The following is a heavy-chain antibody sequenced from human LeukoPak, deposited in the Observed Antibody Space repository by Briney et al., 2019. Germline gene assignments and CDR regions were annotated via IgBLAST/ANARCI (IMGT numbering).Heavy chain of an antibody. CDR2: INPNMGAT. V-gene: IGHV1-2*02. J-gene: IGHJ5*02. Sequence: AASVKVSCKASGYTFTDYYIHWVRRAPGQGLEWMGWINPNMGATNYAQKFQGRVTMTRDTSIVTAYMELGRLGSDDTAVYYCAINQVDGTGIFDPWGQGTLVTVSS. D-gene: IGHD1-14*01. CDR3: AINQVDGTGIFDP. CDR1: GYTFTDYY.